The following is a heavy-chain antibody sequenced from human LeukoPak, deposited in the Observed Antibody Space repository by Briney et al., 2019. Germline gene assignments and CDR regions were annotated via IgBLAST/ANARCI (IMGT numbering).Heavy chain of an antibody. D-gene: IGHD3-22*01. CDR2: IYSGGST. V-gene: IGHV3-53*01. CDR3: ARASYYYDSSGYGEGYYFDY. J-gene: IGHJ4*02. CDR1: GFTVSSNY. Sequence: PGGSLRLSCAASGFTVSSNYMSWVPQAPAKGLEWVSVIYSGGSTYYADSVKGRFTISRDNSKNTLYLQMNSLRAEDTAVYYCARASYYYDSSGYGEGYYFDYWGEGTLVTVSS.